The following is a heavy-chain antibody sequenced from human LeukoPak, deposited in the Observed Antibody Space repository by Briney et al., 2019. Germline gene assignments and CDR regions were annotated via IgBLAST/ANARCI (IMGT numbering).Heavy chain of an antibody. J-gene: IGHJ4*02. CDR3: ARVAEYSSSSLDY. D-gene: IGHD6-6*01. Sequence: ATVKVSCKASGYTFTGYYMHWVRQAPGQGLEWMGWINPNSGGTNYAQKFQGRVTMTRDTSISTAYTELSRLRSDDTAVYYCARVAEYSSSSLDYWGQGTLVTVSS. CDR2: INPNSGGT. CDR1: GYTFTGYY. V-gene: IGHV1-2*02.